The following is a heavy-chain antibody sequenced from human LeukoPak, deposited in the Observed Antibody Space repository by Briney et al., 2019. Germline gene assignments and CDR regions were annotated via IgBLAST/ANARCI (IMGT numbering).Heavy chain of an antibody. CDR3: ARGPRSGFFDY. J-gene: IGHJ4*02. CDR2: IYHSGST. Sequence: PSQTLSLTGTVSGGSISSGGYYWSWIRQHPGKGLEWIGYIYHSGSTYYNPSLKSRVTISVDTSKNQFSLKLSSVTAADTAVYYCARGPRSGFFDYWGQGTLVTVSS. CDR1: GGSISSGGYY. D-gene: IGHD3-22*01. V-gene: IGHV4-31*03.